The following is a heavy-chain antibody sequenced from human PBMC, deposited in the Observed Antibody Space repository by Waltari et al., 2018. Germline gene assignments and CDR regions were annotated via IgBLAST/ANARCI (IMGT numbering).Heavy chain of an antibody. V-gene: IGHV1-8*03. D-gene: IGHD3-16*01. CDR2: MNPNSGNT. CDR1: GSTFTSYH. J-gene: IGHJ4*02. CDR3: ARARAGEPALGD. Sequence: QVQLVQSGAAVTQPGASVKVSCKASGSTFTSYHINWVRQATGQGLEWMGWMNPNSGNTGYAQKFQGRVTITRNTSISTAYMELSSLRSEETAVYYCARARAGEPALGDWGQGTLVTVSS.